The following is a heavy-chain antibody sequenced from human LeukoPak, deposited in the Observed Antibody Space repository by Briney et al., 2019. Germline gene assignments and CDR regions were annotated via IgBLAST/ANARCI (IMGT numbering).Heavy chain of an antibody. J-gene: IGHJ4*02. CDR3: VKDLNGTWSFDY. CDR1: GFTFSVYF. D-gene: IGHD2-8*01. CDR2: ISSNEYDT. V-gene: IGHV3-64D*06. Sequence: PGGSLRLSCSASGFTFSVYFMHWVRQAPGKGLEYVSSISSNEYDTYYADSVKGRFTISRDNSKNTLFLQMSSLSAEDTAVYYCVKDLNGTWSFDYWGQETLVTVSS.